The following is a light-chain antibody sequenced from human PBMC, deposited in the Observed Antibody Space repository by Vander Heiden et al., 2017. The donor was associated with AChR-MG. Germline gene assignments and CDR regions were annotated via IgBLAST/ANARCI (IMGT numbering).Light chain of an antibody. V-gene: IGLV3-21*02. CDR2: DDS. J-gene: IGLJ2*01. CDR1: NIGSKS. Sequence: SYVPTQPPSVSMAPGQTARITCGGNNIGSKSVHWYQQKPGQAPVLVVYDDSDRPSGFPERFSGSNSGNTATLTISRVEAGDEADYYCQVWDSSSDHVVFGGGTKLTVI. CDR3: QVWDSSSDHVV.